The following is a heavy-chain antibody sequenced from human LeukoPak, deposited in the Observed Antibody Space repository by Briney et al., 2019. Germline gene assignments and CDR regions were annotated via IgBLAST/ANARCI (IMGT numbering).Heavy chain of an antibody. J-gene: IGHJ4*02. CDR3: ARTRRYDSSGYHEY. CDR1: GYSFTTYG. Sequence: GALVKVSCKASGYSFTTYGISWVRQAPGQGLEWMGWISPNNGNTKYEQKLQGRVTMTTDTSTSTAYMELRSLRSDDTAVYYCARTRRYDSSGYHEYWGQGTLVTVSS. V-gene: IGHV1-18*01. CDR2: ISPNNGNT. D-gene: IGHD3-22*01.